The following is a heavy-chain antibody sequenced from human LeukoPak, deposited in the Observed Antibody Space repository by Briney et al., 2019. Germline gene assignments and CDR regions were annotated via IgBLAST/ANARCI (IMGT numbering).Heavy chain of an antibody. CDR2: INHSGST. D-gene: IGHD3-10*01. V-gene: IGHV4-34*01. Sequence: SETLSLTCAVYGGSFSGYYWSWIRQPPGKGLEWIGEINHSGSTNYNPSLKSRVTISVDTSKNRFSLKLSSVTAADTAVYYCARGEYYGSGSYYKRGNWFDPWGQGTLVTVSS. CDR3: ARGEYYGSGSYYKRGNWFDP. J-gene: IGHJ5*02. CDR1: GGSFSGYY.